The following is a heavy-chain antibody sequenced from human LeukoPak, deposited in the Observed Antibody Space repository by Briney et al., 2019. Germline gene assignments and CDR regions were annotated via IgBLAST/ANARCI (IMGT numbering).Heavy chain of an antibody. D-gene: IGHD6-19*01. CDR1: GFTFGDYA. Sequence: GGSLRLSCTASGFTFGDYAMSWVRQAPGKGLEWVGFIRSKAYGGTTEYAASVKGRSTISRDDSKSIAYLQMNSLKTEDTAVYYCTRGVAVAGLPQDYWGQGTLVTVSS. CDR2: IRSKAYGGTT. CDR3: TRGVAVAGLPQDY. V-gene: IGHV3-49*04. J-gene: IGHJ4*02.